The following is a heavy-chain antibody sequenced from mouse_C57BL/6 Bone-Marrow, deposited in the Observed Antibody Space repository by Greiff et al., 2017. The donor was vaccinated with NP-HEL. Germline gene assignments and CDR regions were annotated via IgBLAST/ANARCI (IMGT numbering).Heavy chain of an antibody. CDR2: IDPSDSYT. D-gene: IGHD1-1*01. CDR1: GYTFTSYW. Sequence: QVQLQQPGAELVMPGASVKLSCKASGYTFTSYWMHWVKQRPGQGLEWIGEIDPSDSYTNYNQKFKGKSTLTVDKSSSTAYMQLSSLTSEDSAVYYCATTVVAEAMDYWGQGTSVTVSS. CDR3: ATTVVAEAMDY. V-gene: IGHV1-69*01. J-gene: IGHJ4*01.